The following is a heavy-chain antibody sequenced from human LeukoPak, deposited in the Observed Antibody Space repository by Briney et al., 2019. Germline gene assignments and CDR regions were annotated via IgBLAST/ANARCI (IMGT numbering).Heavy chain of an antibody. D-gene: IGHD1-14*01. V-gene: IGHV4-39*07. J-gene: IGHJ4*02. CDR2: IYYSGST. CDR3: ARTRRLSAFDY. Sequence: SETLSLTCTVSGGSISSSSYYWGWIRQPPGKGLEWIGSIYYSGSTYYNPSLKSRVTISVDTSKNQFSLKLSSVTAADTAVYYCARTRRLSAFDYWGQGTLVTVSS. CDR1: GGSISSSSYY.